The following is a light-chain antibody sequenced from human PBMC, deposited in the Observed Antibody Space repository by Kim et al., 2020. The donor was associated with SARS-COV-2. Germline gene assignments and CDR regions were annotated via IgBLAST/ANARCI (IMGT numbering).Light chain of an antibody. CDR2: GAS. CDR1: QSVSSSY. J-gene: IGKJ2*01. CDR3: QQYASSSYT. V-gene: IGKV3-20*01. Sequence: LSPGESATLSCRASQSVSSSYLAWYQQKPGQAPRLLIYGASSRATGIPDRFSGSGSGTDFTLTISRLEPEDFAVYYCQQYASSSYTFGQGTKLEI.